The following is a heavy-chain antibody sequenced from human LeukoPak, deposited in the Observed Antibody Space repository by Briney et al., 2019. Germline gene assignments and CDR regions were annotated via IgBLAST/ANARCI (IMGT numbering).Heavy chain of an antibody. CDR3: ARAQKRYGSGSYYSYYYGMDV. J-gene: IGHJ6*02. Sequence: SVTVSCTASGYTFTGYYMHWVRQAPGQGLEWMGGIIPIFGTANYAQKFQGRVTITADESTSTAYMELSSLRSEDTAVYYCARAQKRYGSGSYYSYYYGMDVWGQGTTVTVSS. CDR2: IIPIFGTA. D-gene: IGHD3-10*01. V-gene: IGHV1-69*13. CDR1: GYTFTGYY.